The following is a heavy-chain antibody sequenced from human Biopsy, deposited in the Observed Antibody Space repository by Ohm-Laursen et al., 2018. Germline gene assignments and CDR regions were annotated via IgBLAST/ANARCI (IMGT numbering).Heavy chain of an antibody. CDR3: ARDYQPCLVTIHYYYYGMDV. CDR2: IRTDNGAP. J-gene: IGHJ6*02. CDR1: GYTFTTYG. V-gene: IGHV1-18*04. Sequence: SPKASCNASGYTFTTYGISLVPQAPGQGLEWMGWIRTDNGAPAYAQNIQGRVTMTTDTSAATAYMDLRSLRSDDTAVYYCARDYQPCLVTIHYYYYGMDVWGQGTTVTVSS. D-gene: IGHD2-2*01.